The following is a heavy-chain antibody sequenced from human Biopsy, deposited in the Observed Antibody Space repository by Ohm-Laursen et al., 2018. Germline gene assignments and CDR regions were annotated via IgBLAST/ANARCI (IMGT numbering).Heavy chain of an antibody. CDR2: IILIFGTA. J-gene: IGHJ1*01. D-gene: IGHD3-9*01. CDR3: ATKLTDYFHH. Sequence: SSVKVSCKASGGTFTNYAISWVRQAPGQGLEWMGGIILIFGTANYAQKFQDRVTVAADTSTSTATMELRSLRSDDTAVYYCATKLTDYFHHWGQGTLVSVSS. V-gene: IGHV1-69*06. CDR1: GGTFTNYA.